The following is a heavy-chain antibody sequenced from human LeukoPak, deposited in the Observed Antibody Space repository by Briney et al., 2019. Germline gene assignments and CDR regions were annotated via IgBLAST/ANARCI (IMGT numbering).Heavy chain of an antibody. CDR1: GDSMNDSY. J-gene: IGHJ6*03. V-gene: IGHV4-4*07. CDR3: ARDIRSHNGPGGYYYYYMDV. CDR2: IYASGST. D-gene: IGHD2-8*01. Sequence: SETLSLTCTVSGDSMNDSYWSWIRQPAGKGLEWIGRIYASGSTNYNPSLKSRVTLSVDTSSNQFSLTLSSVTAADTAVYHCARDIRSHNGPGGYYYYYMDVWGKGATVTVSS.